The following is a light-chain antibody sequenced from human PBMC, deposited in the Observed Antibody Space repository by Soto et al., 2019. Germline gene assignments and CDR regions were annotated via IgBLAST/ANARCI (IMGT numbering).Light chain of an antibody. CDR3: TSYTGRTPVL. J-gene: IGLJ2*01. CDR1: SSDLGGNSY. V-gene: IGLV2-14*01. Sequence: QSALTQPASVSGSPGQSVTISCTGTSSDLGGNSYVSWYQQHPGKAPKLMIYEVSNRPSGVSDRFSGSKSDNTASLTISRLQAEDEADYYCTSYTGRTPVLFGGGTKLTVL. CDR2: EVS.